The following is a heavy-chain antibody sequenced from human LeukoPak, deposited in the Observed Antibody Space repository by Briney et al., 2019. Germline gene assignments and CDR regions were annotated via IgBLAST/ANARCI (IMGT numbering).Heavy chain of an antibody. CDR3: AKGPPTEYYDFWSGYPALFDY. D-gene: IGHD3-3*01. J-gene: IGHJ4*02. CDR1: GFTFSSYG. Sequence: GGSLRLSCAASGFTFSSYGMHWVRQAPGKGLEWVSAISGSGGSTYYADSVKGRFTISRDNSKNTLYLQMNSLRAEDTAVYYCAKGPPTEYYDFWSGYPALFDYWGQGTLVTVSS. V-gene: IGHV3-23*01. CDR2: ISGSGGST.